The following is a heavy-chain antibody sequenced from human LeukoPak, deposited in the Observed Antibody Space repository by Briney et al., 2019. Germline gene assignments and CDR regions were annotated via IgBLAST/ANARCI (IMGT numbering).Heavy chain of an antibody. CDR1: GGSISSGGYY. D-gene: IGHD6-19*01. V-gene: IGHV4-39*01. Sequence: PSETLSLTCTVSGGSISSGGYYWSWIRQHPGKGLEWIGYIYYSGSTYYNPSLKSRVTISVDTSKNQFSLKLSSVTAADTAVYYCARPLPIAVAANGAFDIWGQETMVTVSS. CDR2: IYYSGST. CDR3: ARPLPIAVAANGAFDI. J-gene: IGHJ3*02.